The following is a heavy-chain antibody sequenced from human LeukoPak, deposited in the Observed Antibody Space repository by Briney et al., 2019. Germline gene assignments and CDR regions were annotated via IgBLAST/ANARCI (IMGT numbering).Heavy chain of an antibody. CDR1: GFTFSSYA. V-gene: IGHV3-30*04. J-gene: IGHJ6*03. D-gene: IGHD2-2*01. CDR2: ISYDGSNK. CDR3: ANRGGYCSSTSRPKESYYYYYMDV. Sequence: GGSLRLSCAASGFTFSSYAMHWVRQAPGKGLEWVAVISYDGSNKYYADSVKGRFTISRDNSKNTLYLQMNSLRAEDTAVYYCANRGGYCSSTSRPKESYYYYYMDVWGKGTTVTISS.